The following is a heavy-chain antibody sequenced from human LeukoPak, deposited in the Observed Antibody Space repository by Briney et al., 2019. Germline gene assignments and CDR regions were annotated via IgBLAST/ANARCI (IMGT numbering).Heavy chain of an antibody. V-gene: IGHV3-21*01. J-gene: IGHJ5*01. CDR2: ISRSSSYI. Sequence: PGGSLRFSAAASGFTFSSYSLIWVAPAPGRGREWVSSISRSSSYIYYADSVKCRFTIPRDNAKNSLFLQMNSLRAEDTAVYYCATDESWIDCWGQGTLVTVSS. CDR3: ATDESWIDC. CDR1: GFTFSSYS.